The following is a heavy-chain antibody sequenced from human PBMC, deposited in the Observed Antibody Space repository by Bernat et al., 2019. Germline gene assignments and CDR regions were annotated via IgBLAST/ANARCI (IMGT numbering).Heavy chain of an antibody. V-gene: IGHV3-21*01. D-gene: IGHD3-16*01. Sequence: EVQLVESGGGLVKPGGSLRLSCAASGFTFSSYSMNWVRQAPGKGLEWVSSISSSSSYIYYADSVKGRFTIARDNAKNSLYLQMDSLGAEDTAVYYCARIRGGDFDYWGQGTLVTVSS. CDR1: GFTFSSYS. CDR2: ISSSSSYI. CDR3: ARIRGGDFDY. J-gene: IGHJ4*02.